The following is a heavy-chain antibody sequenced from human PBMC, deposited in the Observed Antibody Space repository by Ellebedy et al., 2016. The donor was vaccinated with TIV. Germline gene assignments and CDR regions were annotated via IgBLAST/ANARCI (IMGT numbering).Heavy chain of an antibody. D-gene: IGHD5-18*01. CDR2: INHSGST. Sequence: MPSETLSLTCAVYGGSFSGYYWSRIRQPPGKGLEWIGEINHSGSTNYNPSLKSRVTISVDTSKNQFSLKLSSVTAAGTAVYYCARVSGYSYGYGGGVYPDYWGQGTLVTVSS. V-gene: IGHV4-34*01. J-gene: IGHJ4*02. CDR1: GGSFSGYY. CDR3: ARVSGYSYGYGGGVYPDY.